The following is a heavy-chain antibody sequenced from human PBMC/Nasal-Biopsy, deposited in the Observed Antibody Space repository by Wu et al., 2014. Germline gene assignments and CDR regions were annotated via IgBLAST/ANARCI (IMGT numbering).Heavy chain of an antibody. D-gene: IGHD3-16*01. CDR1: GGSITNYY. CDR3: ARRLQLWPRGGYYHYGLDV. Sequence: TLSLTCTVSGGSITNYYWTWIRQSPGKGLEWIAYISSSGGAKYNPSLEGRIAISMDTSKVQFSLKVTSLSASDTAVYYCARRLQLWPRGGYYHYGLDVWGQGTTVIVSS. CDR2: ISSSGGA. J-gene: IGHJ6*02. V-gene: IGHV4-59*08.